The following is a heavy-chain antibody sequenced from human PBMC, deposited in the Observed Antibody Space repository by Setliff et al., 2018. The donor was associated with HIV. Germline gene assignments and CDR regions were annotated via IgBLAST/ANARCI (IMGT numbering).Heavy chain of an antibody. D-gene: IGHD5-12*01. CDR3: ASAPPDIVATSDYWYFDV. J-gene: IGHJ2*01. CDR2: IIPMYGTT. V-gene: IGHV1-69*13. CDR1: RGTFNRYT. Sequence: SVKVSCKASRGTFNRYTISWVRQASGQGLEWMGGIIPMYGTTKYAKKFQGRVTLTADESTSTAYMELSGLKSEDTALYYCASAPPDIVATSDYWYFDVWGRGTLVTVSS.